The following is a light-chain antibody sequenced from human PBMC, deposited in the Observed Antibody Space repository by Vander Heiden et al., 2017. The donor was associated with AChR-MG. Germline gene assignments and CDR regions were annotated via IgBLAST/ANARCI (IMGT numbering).Light chain of an antibody. J-gene: IGLJ2*01. Sequence: SYVLTQPPSVSVAPGKTARITCGGNNIENKSVHWYQQKPGQAPVLVIYYDSDRPSGIPERFSGSNSGSTATLTISRVEAGDEADYYCQVWDTGSDHVVFGGGTKLTVL. V-gene: IGLV3-21*04. CDR2: YDS. CDR3: QVWDTGSDHVV. CDR1: NIENKS.